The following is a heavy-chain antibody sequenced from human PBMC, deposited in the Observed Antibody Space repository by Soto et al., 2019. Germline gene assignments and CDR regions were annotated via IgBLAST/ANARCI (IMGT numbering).Heavy chain of an antibody. CDR1: GFTFSRSA. CDR2: ISYDGSNK. J-gene: IGHJ3*02. D-gene: IGHD3-22*01. V-gene: IGHV3-30-3*01. CDR3: ARGPDPHYSESGAYAFDI. Sequence: PGGSLRLSCPASGFTFSRSAMHWVRQAPGKGLEWVAIISYDGSNKHYADSVRGRFTISRDNSKSTLFLQMSSLRPGDTAVYFCARGPDPHYSESGAYAFDIWGRGTMVTVSS.